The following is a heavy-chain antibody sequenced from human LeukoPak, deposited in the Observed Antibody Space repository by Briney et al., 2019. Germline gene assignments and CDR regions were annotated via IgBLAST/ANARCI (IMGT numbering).Heavy chain of an antibody. Sequence: SETLSLTCAVYGESFTTFYWGWIRQTPGKGLEWNGEINHTGSTNYNPSLKSRVTISVDTSKNQFSLKLSSVTAADTAVYYCAREGPLQLDYYDSSGYYYGNYFDYWGQGTLVTVSS. V-gene: IGHV4-34*01. CDR1: GESFTTFY. CDR2: INHTGST. CDR3: AREGPLQLDYYDSSGYYYGNYFDY. D-gene: IGHD3-22*01. J-gene: IGHJ4*02.